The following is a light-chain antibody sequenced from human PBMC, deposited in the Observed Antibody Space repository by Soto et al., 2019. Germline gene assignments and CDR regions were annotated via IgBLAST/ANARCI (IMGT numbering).Light chain of an antibody. V-gene: IGLV2-14*01. CDR3: SSYVSNSIVV. CDR1: SSDVGDYNY. J-gene: IGLJ3*02. Sequence: QSALTQPASVSGSTGRSITISCTGSSSDVGDYNYVSWYQQHPGKAPKLMIYEVSHRLSGVSNRFSGSKSGYTASLTISGLQDEDESDYYCSSYVSNSIVVFGGGTKLTVL. CDR2: EVS.